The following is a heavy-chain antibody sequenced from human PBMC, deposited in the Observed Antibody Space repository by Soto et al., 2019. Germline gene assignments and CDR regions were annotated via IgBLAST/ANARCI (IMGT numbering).Heavy chain of an antibody. D-gene: IGHD3-10*01. CDR3: ARDLEGSGSHWLGYNYYAMDV. CDR2: ISSEGITT. Sequence: GGSLRLSCAASGFTISDYYMTWIRQAPGKGLEWVSYISSEGITTYYADSVRDRFSISLDNAKNSVYLQMNSLRADDSGVYYCARDLEGSGSHWLGYNYYAMDVWGQGTTVTVSS. CDR1: GFTISDYY. V-gene: IGHV3-11*01. J-gene: IGHJ6*02.